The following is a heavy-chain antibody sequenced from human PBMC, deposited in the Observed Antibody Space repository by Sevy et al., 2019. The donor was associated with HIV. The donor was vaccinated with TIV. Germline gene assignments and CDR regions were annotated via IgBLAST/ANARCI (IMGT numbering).Heavy chain of an antibody. J-gene: IGHJ6*02. CDR3: ARGAPYYYYGMDV. Sequence: SETLSLTCTVSGDSISGYYWSWIRQPPGKGLEWIGYIYYSGRTNYNPSLKSRVTISEETSKNQLSLKLSSVTAADTAVYYCARGAPYYYYGMDVWGQRTTVTVSS. CDR1: GDSISGYY. CDR2: IYYSGRT. V-gene: IGHV4-59*01.